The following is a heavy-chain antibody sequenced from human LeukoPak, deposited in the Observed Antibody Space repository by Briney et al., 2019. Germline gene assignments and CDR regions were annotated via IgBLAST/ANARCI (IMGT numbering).Heavy chain of an antibody. CDR3: ARDPSGIAAAGGVDY. D-gene: IGHD6-13*01. CDR2: ISSSSSYI. V-gene: IGHV3-21*01. CDR1: GFTFSSYS. J-gene: IGHJ4*02. Sequence: PGGSLRLSCAASGFTFSSYSMNWDRQAPGKGLEWVSSISSSSSYIYYADSVKGRFTISRDNAKNSLYLQMNSLRAEDTAVYYCARDPSGIAAAGGVDYWGQGTLVTVSS.